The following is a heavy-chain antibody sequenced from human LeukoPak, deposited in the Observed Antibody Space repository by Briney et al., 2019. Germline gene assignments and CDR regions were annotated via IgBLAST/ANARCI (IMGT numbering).Heavy chain of an antibody. CDR2: INPSGGST. Sequence: ASVKVSCKASGYTFTSYYMHWVRQAPGQGLEWMGIINPSGGSTSYAQKFQGRVTMTRDTSTSTVYMELSSLRSEDTAVYYCARDVYYYDSSGCFGRIDPWGQGTLVTVSS. V-gene: IGHV1-46*01. CDR3: ARDVYYYDSSGCFGRIDP. J-gene: IGHJ5*02. D-gene: IGHD3-22*01. CDR1: GYTFTSYY.